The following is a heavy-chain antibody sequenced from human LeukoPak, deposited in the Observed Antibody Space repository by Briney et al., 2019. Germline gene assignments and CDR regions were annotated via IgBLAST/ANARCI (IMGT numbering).Heavy chain of an antibody. D-gene: IGHD3-22*01. CDR2: IYTSGST. CDR3: ASGGVVVITTPEYFQH. Sequence: SETLSLTCTVSGDSINSFYWSWIRQPAGKGLEWIGRIYTSGSTNYNPSLKSRVTMSVDTSKNQFSLKLSSVTAADTAVYYCASGGVVVITTPEYFQHWGQGTLVTVSS. CDR1: GDSINSFY. V-gene: IGHV4-4*07. J-gene: IGHJ1*01.